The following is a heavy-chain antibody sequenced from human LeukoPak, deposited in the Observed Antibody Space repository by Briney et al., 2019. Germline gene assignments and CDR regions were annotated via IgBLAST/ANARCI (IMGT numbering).Heavy chain of an antibody. D-gene: IGHD5-18*01. CDR2: IYYSGST. Sequence: SETLSLTCTVSGGSISSSSYYWGWIRQPPGKGLEWIGSIYYSGSTYYNPSLKSRVTISVDTSKNQFSLKLSSVTAADTAVYYCARARGGYSYNYYYYYYMDVWGKGTTVTISS. V-gene: IGHV4-39*07. J-gene: IGHJ6*03. CDR1: GGSISSSSYY. CDR3: ARARGGYSYNYYYYYYMDV.